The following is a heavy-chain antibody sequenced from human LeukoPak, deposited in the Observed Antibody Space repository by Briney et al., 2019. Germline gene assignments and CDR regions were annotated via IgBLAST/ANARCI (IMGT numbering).Heavy chain of an antibody. D-gene: IGHD3-22*01. J-gene: IGHJ3*02. CDR3: ARGFDYYDSSGYNSDAFDI. Sequence: GESLKISCKGSGYSFTSYWIGWVRQMPGKGLEWMGIIYPGDSDTRYSPSFQGQVTISADKSISTAYLQWSSLKASDTAMYYCARGFDYYDSSGYNSDAFDIWGQGTMVTVSS. CDR1: GYSFTSYW. CDR2: IYPGDSDT. V-gene: IGHV5-51*01.